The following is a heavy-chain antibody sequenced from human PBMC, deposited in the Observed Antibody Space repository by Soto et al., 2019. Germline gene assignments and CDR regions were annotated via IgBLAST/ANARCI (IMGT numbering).Heavy chain of an antibody. CDR2: IYWDDDK. CDR3: AHGVYYDILTGYYPYGMDV. CDR1: GFSLSTSGVG. D-gene: IGHD3-9*01. V-gene: IGHV2-5*02. J-gene: IGHJ6*02. Sequence: QITLKESGPTLVKPTQTLTLTCTFSGFSLSTSGVGVGWIRQPPGKALEWLALIYWDDDKRYSPSLKSRLTITKDTPKNQVVLTITNMDPVDTATYYGAHGVYYDILTGYYPYGMDVWGQGTTVTVSS.